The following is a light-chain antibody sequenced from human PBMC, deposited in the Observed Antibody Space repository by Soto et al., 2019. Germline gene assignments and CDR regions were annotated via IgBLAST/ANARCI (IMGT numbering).Light chain of an antibody. CDR3: QHYNNWPLT. CDR1: QSVSSTL. V-gene: IGKV3-20*01. Sequence: EIVLTQSPVALSLSPGERATLSCRASQSVSSTLLTWYQQKPGQAPRLLIYGVSSRATGIPDRFSGSGSGTDFTLTISRLEPEDFAVYYCQHYNNWPLTFGGGTKVEIK. J-gene: IGKJ4*01. CDR2: GVS.